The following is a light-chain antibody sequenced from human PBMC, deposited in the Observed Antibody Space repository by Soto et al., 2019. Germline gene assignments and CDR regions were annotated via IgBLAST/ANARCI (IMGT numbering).Light chain of an antibody. J-gene: IGKJ1*01. CDR1: QTVGNNY. CDR2: GAS. CDR3: RQCDTTPRT. Sequence: EIELTQSPGTLSLSPGERATLSCRASQTVGNNYLDWYQQKRGQAPRLLIYGASSRATVIPDRFSGSGSGTDFTLTISRLEPEDFAVYYCRQCDTTPRTFGQGTKVEIK. V-gene: IGKV3-20*01.